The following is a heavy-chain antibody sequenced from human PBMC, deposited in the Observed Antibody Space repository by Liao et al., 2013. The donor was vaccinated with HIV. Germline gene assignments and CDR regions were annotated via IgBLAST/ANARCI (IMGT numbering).Heavy chain of an antibody. CDR2: INHSGST. V-gene: IGHV4-34*01. CDR3: ARRFRDFWSGYYSGIDY. Sequence: QVQLQQWGAGLLKPSETLSLTCAVYGESFSGYYWSWIRQPPGKGLEWIGEINHSGSTNYNPSLKSRVTISVDTSKNQFSLKLSSVTAADTAVYYCARRFRDFWSGYYSGIDYWGQGTLVTVSS. CDR1: GESFSGYY. D-gene: IGHD3-3*01. J-gene: IGHJ4*02.